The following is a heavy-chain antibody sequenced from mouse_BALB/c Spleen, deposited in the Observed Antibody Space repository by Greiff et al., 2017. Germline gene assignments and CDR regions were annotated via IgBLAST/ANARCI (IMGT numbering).Heavy chain of an antibody. D-gene: IGHD4-1*01. J-gene: IGHJ3*01. Sequence: EVQLQQSGAELVKPGASVKLSCTASGFNIKDIYMHWVKQRPEQGLEWIGRIDPANGNTKYDPKFQGKATITADTSSNTAYLQLSSLTSEDTAVYYCARAWGAYWGQGTLVTVSA. CDR2: IDPANGNT. CDR1: GFNIKDIY. CDR3: ARAWGAY. V-gene: IGHV14-3*02.